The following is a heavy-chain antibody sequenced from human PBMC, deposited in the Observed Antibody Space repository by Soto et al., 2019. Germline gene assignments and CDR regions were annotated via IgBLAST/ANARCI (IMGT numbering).Heavy chain of an antibody. CDR3: ARNIGGSSVIWFDP. CDR2: ISYDGSNK. V-gene: IGHV3-30-3*01. Sequence: SLRLSCAAYGFTFSSYAVHWVRQAPGKGLERVAVISYDGSNKYYADSVKGRFTISRDNSKNTLYLQMNSLRAEDTAVYYCARNIGGSSVIWFDPWGQGTVVT. D-gene: IGHD2-15*01. CDR1: GFTFSSYA. J-gene: IGHJ5*02.